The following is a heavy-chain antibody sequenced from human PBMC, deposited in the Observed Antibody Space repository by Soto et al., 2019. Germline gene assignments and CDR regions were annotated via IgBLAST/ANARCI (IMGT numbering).Heavy chain of an antibody. CDR1: GFSFSSYV. CDR3: AKVRLGGSSGYDSAFDI. D-gene: IGHD5-12*01. J-gene: IGHJ3*02. V-gene: IGHV3-23*01. Sequence: EVQLLESGGGLVQPGGSLRLSCTASGFSFSSYVMSWVRQAPGKGLEWVSGISGSGSDTYYTDSVKGRFTISRDNSKNTLYLEMNSLRVEDTAVYYRAKVRLGGSSGYDSAFDIWGQGTMVTVSS. CDR2: ISGSGSDT.